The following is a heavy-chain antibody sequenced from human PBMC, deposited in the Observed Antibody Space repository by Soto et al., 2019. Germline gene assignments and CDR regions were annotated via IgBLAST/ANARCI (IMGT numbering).Heavy chain of an antibody. CDR2: MQPSTGRT. Sequence: QVQLVQSGAEVREPGASVKVSCKASGYTFTRLDINWVRQTAGQGLEWMGWMQPSTGRTGYAQKFQGRVTTTRDTSINTAYMELTTLTSDYTAFYYCARGVSAGVDYWGQGTLVTVSS. CDR3: ARGVSAGVDY. J-gene: IGHJ4*02. D-gene: IGHD1-26*01. CDR1: GYTFTRLD. V-gene: IGHV1-8*01.